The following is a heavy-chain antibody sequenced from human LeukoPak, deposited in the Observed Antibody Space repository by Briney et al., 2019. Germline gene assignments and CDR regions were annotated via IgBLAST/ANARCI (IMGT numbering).Heavy chain of an antibody. Sequence: GGSLSLSCSASGFTLSTYWMTWVRQAPGKGLEWVANIKQDGSEKNYVASVKGRFTIPRDNAKNSLSLQMNSLGVEDTAVYYCARGGDYHAYWGQGTLVTVSS. CDR1: GFTLSTYW. CDR3: ARGGDYHAY. J-gene: IGHJ4*02. V-gene: IGHV3-7*01. D-gene: IGHD1-26*01. CDR2: IKQDGSEK.